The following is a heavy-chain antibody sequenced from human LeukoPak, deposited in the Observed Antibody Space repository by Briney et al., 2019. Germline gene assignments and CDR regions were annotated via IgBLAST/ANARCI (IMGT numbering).Heavy chain of an antibody. Sequence: GGSLRLSCAASGFTFSSYWMSWVRQAPGKGLVWVSRISSDGSSTSYADSVKGRFTIFRYNAKNTLYLQMNSLGAEDTAVYYCARALPPSVNTPWKWGQGTQVTVSS. J-gene: IGHJ4*02. V-gene: IGHV3-74*01. D-gene: IGHD1-1*01. CDR2: ISSDGSST. CDR1: GFTFSSYW. CDR3: ARALPPSVNTPWK.